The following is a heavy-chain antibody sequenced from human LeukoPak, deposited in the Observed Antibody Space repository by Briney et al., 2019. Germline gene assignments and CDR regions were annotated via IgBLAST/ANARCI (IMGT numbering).Heavy chain of an antibody. D-gene: IGHD1-1*01. CDR1: GFTFGSYS. Sequence: TGGSLRLSCAASGFTFGSYSMNWVRQAPGKGLEWVSYISSSSSTIYYADSVKGRFTISRDNAKNSLYLQMNSLRAEDTAVYYCARAGGFLMDVWGKGTTVTVSS. V-gene: IGHV3-48*04. CDR3: ARAGGFLMDV. CDR2: ISSSSSTI. J-gene: IGHJ6*04.